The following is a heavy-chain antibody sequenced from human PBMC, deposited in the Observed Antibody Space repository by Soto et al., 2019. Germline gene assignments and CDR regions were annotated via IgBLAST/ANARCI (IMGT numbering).Heavy chain of an antibody. J-gene: IGHJ6*02. CDR1: GFTFSSYA. CDR2: ISYDGSTK. V-gene: IGHV3-30-3*01. D-gene: IGHD6-13*01. Sequence: QVQLVESGGGVVQPGRSLRLSCAASGFTFSSYAMHWVRQAPGKGLEWVAVISYDGSTKYYADSVKGRFTISRDNSKNTLYLQMNSLRAEDTAVYYCARDEYSSRYYYYGMDVWGQGTTVTVSS. CDR3: ARDEYSSRYYYYGMDV.